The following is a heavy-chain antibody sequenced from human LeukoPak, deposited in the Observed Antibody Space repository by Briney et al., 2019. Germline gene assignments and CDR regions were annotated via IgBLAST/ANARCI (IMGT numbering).Heavy chain of an antibody. Sequence: SETLSLTCTVSGGSISSYYWSWIRQPPGKGLEWIGEINHSGSTNYNPSLKSRVTISVDTSKNQFSLKLSSVTAADTAVYYCARQSITIFGVVTYTPDYWGQGTLVTVSS. CDR3: ARQSITIFGVVTYTPDY. V-gene: IGHV4-34*01. CDR1: GGSISSYY. J-gene: IGHJ4*02. CDR2: INHSGST. D-gene: IGHD3-3*01.